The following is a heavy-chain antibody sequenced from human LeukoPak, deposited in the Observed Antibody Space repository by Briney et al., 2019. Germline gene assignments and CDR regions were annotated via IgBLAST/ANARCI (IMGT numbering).Heavy chain of an antibody. CDR3: ARGGDGYVGSKYFQH. CDR2: INSGGSST. J-gene: IGHJ1*01. Sequence: PGGPLRLSCAASGFTFSSYWMHWVRQAPGKGLVWVSRINSGGSSTSYADSMKGRFTISRDNAKNTLYLQMNSLRAEDTAVYYCARGGDGYVGSKYFQHWGQGTLGTLSS. CDR1: GFTFSSYW. V-gene: IGHV3-74*01. D-gene: IGHD5-24*01.